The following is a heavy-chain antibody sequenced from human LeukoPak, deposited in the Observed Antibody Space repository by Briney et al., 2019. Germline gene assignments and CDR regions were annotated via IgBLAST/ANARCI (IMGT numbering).Heavy chain of an antibody. J-gene: IGHJ6*03. V-gene: IGHV1-69*04. Sequence: EASVKVSCKASGGTFSSYAISWVRQAPGQGLEWMGRIIPILGIANYAQKFQGRVTITADKSTSTAHMELSSLRSEDTAVYYCATLGVGGTTPRSHYYYYYMDVWGKGTTVTVSS. CDR2: IIPILGIA. CDR1: GGTFSSYA. D-gene: IGHD1-1*01. CDR3: ATLGVGGTTPRSHYYYYYMDV.